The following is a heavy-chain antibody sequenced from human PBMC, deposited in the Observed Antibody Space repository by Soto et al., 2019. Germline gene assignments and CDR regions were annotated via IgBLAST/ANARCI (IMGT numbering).Heavy chain of an antibody. Sequence: PAETLSLTCAVSGDSFSGYYWGWVRRPPGKGLEWIGTIYYSGITYYNPSLKSRVTISVDTSKNQFSLKLTSVTAADTAVYYCARLGAARRSWFDPWGQGTLVTVSS. J-gene: IGHJ5*02. D-gene: IGHD6-6*01. CDR1: GDSFSGYY. CDR2: IYYSGIT. V-gene: IGHV4-39*01. CDR3: ARLGAARRSWFDP.